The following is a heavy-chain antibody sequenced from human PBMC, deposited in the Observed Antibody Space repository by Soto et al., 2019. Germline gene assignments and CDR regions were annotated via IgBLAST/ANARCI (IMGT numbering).Heavy chain of an antibody. J-gene: IGHJ4*02. D-gene: IGHD5-18*01. CDR2: IHYSIGT. V-gene: IGHV4-39*01. CDR1: GGSISSNRYS. Sequence: QLQLQESGPGLVKPSETLSRTCTVSGGSISSNRYSWVWLRQPPWRGLGSIGNIHYSIGTFYNPSGKGRATISIDTSKNQFSLELSSVTAADTAVYYCANRILGPEDSWGQGTLVTVSS. CDR3: ANRILGPEDS.